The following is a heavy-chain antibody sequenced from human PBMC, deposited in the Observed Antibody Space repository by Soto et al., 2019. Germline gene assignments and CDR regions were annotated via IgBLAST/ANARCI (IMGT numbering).Heavy chain of an antibody. J-gene: IGHJ6*02. CDR1: GFTFSSYA. V-gene: IGHV3-30-3*01. D-gene: IGHD4-17*01. CDR2: ISYDGSNK. CDR3: ARASLRSYYSGMDV. Sequence: QVQLVESGGGVVQPGRSLRLSCAASGFTFSSYAMHWVRQAPGKGLEWVAVISYDGSNKYYADSVKGRFTISRDNSKNTLYLQMNSLRAEDTAVYYCARASLRSYYSGMDVWGQGTTVTVSS.